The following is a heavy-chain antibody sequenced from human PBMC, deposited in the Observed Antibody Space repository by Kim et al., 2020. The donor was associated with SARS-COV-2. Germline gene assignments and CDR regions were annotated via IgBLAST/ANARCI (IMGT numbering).Heavy chain of an antibody. J-gene: IGHJ6*02. CDR2: INHSGST. CDR3: ARGGRNYYYYYGMDV. CDR1: GGSFSGYY. V-gene: IGHV4-34*01. Sequence: SETLSLTCAVYGGSFSGYYWSWIRQPPGKGLEWIGEINHSGSTNYNPSLKSRVTISVDTSKNQFSLKLSSVTAADTAVYYCARGGRNYYYYYGMDVWGQGTTVTVSS.